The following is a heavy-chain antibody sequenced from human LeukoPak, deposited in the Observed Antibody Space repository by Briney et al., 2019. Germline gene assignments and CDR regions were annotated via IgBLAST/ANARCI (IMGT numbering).Heavy chain of an antibody. CDR3: AKGTAFGVVGAPDY. Sequence: PGGSLRLSCAAPGFTFDDYAMHWVRQAPGKGLEWVSGISWNSGSIGYADSVKGRFTISRDNAKNSLYLQMNSLRAEDTALYYCAKGTAFGVVGAPDYWGQGTLVTVSS. V-gene: IGHV3-9*01. CDR1: GFTFDDYA. CDR2: ISWNSGSI. J-gene: IGHJ4*02. D-gene: IGHD3-3*01.